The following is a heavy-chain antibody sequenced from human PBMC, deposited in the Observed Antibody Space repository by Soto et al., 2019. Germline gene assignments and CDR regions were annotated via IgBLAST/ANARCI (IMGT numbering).Heavy chain of an antibody. Sequence: ASVKVSCKASGYTFTSYGISWVRQAPGQGLEWMGWISAYNGNTNYAQKLQGRVTMTTDTSTSTAYMELRSLRSDDTAVYYCARDHVIVVAYDPLDYFDYWGQGTLVTVSS. J-gene: IGHJ4*02. V-gene: IGHV1-18*01. CDR2: ISAYNGNT. D-gene: IGHD3-22*01. CDR1: GYTFTSYG. CDR3: ARDHVIVVAYDPLDYFDY.